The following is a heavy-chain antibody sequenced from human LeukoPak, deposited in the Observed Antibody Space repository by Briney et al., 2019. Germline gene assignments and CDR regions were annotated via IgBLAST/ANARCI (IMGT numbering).Heavy chain of an antibody. CDR1: GFTFSDAW. V-gene: IGHV3-66*02. D-gene: IGHD3-16*01. Sequence: GGSLRLSCAASGFTFSDAWMSWVRQAPVKGLEWVSVIYSGDNTYYVESVKGRFTISRDNSKNTLFLQMNRLRAEDTAVYYCAGRRVLDASFDYWGQGTLVTVSS. CDR3: AGRRVLDASFDY. J-gene: IGHJ4*02. CDR2: IYSGDNT.